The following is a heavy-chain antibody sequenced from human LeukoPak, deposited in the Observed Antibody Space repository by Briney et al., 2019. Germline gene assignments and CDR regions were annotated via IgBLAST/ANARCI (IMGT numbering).Heavy chain of an antibody. CDR3: AIPRNYYDSSGSALDY. CDR1: VGSFSGYY. Sequence: PSETLSLTCAVYVGSFSGYYWSWIREPPGKGLEWIGEINHSGSTNYNPSLKSRVAISVDTSKNQFSLKLSSVTAADTAVYYCAIPRNYYDSSGSALDYWGQGTLVTVSS. CDR2: INHSGST. J-gene: IGHJ4*02. V-gene: IGHV4-34*01. D-gene: IGHD3-22*01.